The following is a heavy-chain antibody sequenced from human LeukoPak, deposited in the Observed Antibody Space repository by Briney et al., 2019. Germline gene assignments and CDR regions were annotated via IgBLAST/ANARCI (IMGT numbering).Heavy chain of an antibody. J-gene: IGHJ2*01. CDR2: VYHSGST. D-gene: IGHD4-23*01. CDR1: GGSISSTHW. V-gene: IGHV4-4*02. Sequence: WETLSLTCDVSGGSISSTHWWSWARQPPGKGLEGIGVVYHSGSTNYNPSLKSRVTISVDKSKNQFSLKLSSVTAADTAVYYCARDLHGGNSFTSDCDFDLWGRGTLVTVCS. CDR3: ARDLHGGNSFTSDCDFDL.